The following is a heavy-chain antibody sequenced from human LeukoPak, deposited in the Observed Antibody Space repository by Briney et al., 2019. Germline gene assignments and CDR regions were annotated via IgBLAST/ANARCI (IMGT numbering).Heavy chain of an antibody. J-gene: IGHJ4*02. D-gene: IGHD1-26*01. Sequence: GRSLRLSCAVSGSTFSNYAMHWVRQGPGKGLEWVALISYDGTNEYYADSVKGRFTISRDNSKNTLYLQMNSLRAEDTAVYYCARDPGGSYYGRFDYWGQGTLVTVSS. CDR3: ARDPGGSYYGRFDY. CDR1: GSTFSNYA. CDR2: ISYDGTNE. V-gene: IGHV3-30*03.